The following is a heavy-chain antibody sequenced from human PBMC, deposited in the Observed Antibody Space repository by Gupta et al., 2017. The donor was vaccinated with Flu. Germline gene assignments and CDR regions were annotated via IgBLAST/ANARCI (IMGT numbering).Heavy chain of an antibody. CDR1: GGSFSGYY. J-gene: IGHJ2*01. CDR2: INHSGST. Sequence: QVQLQQWGAGLLKPSETLSLTCAVYGGSFSGYYWSWIRQPPGKGLEWIGEINHSGSTNYNQSLKGRVTIAVDTAKNQFYLKLSSGNAADTAVYYCEREASGYSGYDYRGSRGHRGYFDLWGRCTLVTVS. D-gene: IGHD5-12*01. V-gene: IGHV4-34*01. CDR3: EREASGYSGYDYRGSRGHRGYFDL.